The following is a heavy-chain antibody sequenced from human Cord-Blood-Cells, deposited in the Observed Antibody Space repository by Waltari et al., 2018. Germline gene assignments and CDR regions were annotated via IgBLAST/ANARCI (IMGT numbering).Heavy chain of an antibody. CDR2: ISYDGSNT. D-gene: IGHD3-9*01. J-gene: IGHJ3*02. V-gene: IGHV3-30*04. Sequence: QVQLVESGGGVVQPGRSLRLSCAASGFTFSSYAMHWVRQAPGKGLEWVAVISYDGSNTYYADSVKGRFTISRDNSENTLYLQMNSLRAEDTAVYYCARGSRDWDDAFDIWGQGTMVTDSS. CDR1: GFTFSSYA. CDR3: ARGSRDWDDAFDI.